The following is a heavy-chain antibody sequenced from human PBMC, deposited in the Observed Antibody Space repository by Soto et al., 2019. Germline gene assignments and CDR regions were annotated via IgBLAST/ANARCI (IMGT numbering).Heavy chain of an antibody. CDR2: IIPIFGTA. Sequence: SVKVSCKASGGTFSSYAISWVRQAPGQGLEWMGGIIPIFGTANYAQKFQGRVTITADESTSTAYMELSSLRSEDTAVYYCARDRAAMVRGVIITSYYYGMDVWGQGTTVTVSS. CDR1: GGTFSSYA. J-gene: IGHJ6*02. V-gene: IGHV1-69*13. CDR3: ARDRAAMVRGVIITSYYYGMDV. D-gene: IGHD3-10*01.